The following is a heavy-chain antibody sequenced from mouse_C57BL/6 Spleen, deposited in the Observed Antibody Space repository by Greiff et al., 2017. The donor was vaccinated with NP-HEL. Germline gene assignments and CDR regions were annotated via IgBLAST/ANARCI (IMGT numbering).Heavy chain of an antibody. Sequence: DVQLVESGGGLVKPGGSLKLSCAASGFTFSSYAMSWVRQTPEKRLEWVATISDGGSYTYYPDNVKGRFTISRDNAKNNLYLQMSHLKSEDTAMYYCARDDSSGYVWFAYWGQGTLVTVSA. D-gene: IGHD3-2*02. CDR1: GFTFSSYA. J-gene: IGHJ3*01. V-gene: IGHV5-4*01. CDR2: ISDGGSYT. CDR3: ARDDSSGYVWFAY.